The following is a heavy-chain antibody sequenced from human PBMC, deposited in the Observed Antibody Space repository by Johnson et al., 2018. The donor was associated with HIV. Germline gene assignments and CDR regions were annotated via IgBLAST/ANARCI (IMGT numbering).Heavy chain of an antibody. J-gene: IGHJ3*02. CDR2: INSDGSST. V-gene: IGHV3-74*01. D-gene: IGHD1-7*01. Sequence: VQLVESGGGLVQPGGSLRLSCAASGFTFSSYWMHWVRQAPGKGLVWVSRINSDGSSTSYADSVKGRFTISRDNARNSLYLQMNSLRAGDTAVYYCARDGRITGTKDAFDIWGQGTMVTVSS. CDR1: GFTFSSYW. CDR3: ARDGRITGTKDAFDI.